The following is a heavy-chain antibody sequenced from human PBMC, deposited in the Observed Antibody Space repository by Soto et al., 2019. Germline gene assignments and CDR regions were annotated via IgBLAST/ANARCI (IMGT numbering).Heavy chain of an antibody. V-gene: IGHV3-33*01. Sequence: QVQLVESGGGVVQPGRSLRLSCAASGFTFSSYGMHWVRQAPGKGLEWVAVIWYDGSNKYYADSVKGRFTISRDNSKNXLYLQMNSLRAEDTAVYYCARGSAAAGTKYQPLDYWGQGTLVTVSS. D-gene: IGHD6-13*01. J-gene: IGHJ4*02. CDR1: GFTFSSYG. CDR3: ARGSAAAGTKYQPLDY. CDR2: IWYDGSNK.